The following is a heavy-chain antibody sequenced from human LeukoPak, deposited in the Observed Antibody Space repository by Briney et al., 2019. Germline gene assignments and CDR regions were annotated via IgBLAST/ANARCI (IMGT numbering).Heavy chain of an antibody. D-gene: IGHD2-15*01. V-gene: IGHV3-13*01. CDR2: IGTAGDT. Sequence: SGGSLRLSCAASGFTLSSYDMHWVRQATGKGLEWVSAIGTAGDTYYPGSVKGRFTISRENAKNSLYLQMNSLRAGDTAVYYCARGGNRYCSGGSCYMFDYWGQGTLVTVSS. J-gene: IGHJ4*02. CDR1: GFTLSSYD. CDR3: ARGGNRYCSGGSCYMFDY.